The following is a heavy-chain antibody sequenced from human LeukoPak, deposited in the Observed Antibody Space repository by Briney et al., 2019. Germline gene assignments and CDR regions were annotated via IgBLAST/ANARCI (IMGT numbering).Heavy chain of an antibody. D-gene: IGHD3-3*01. CDR3: ARPTISTYYGMDV. Sequence: ASVKVSCKASGYTFTGYYMHWVRQAPGQGLEWMGWINPNSGGTNYAQKFQGRVTMTRDTSISTAYMELSRLRSEDTAVYYCARPTISTYYGMDVWGQGTTVTVSS. J-gene: IGHJ6*02. CDR1: GYTFTGYY. CDR2: INPNSGGT. V-gene: IGHV1-2*02.